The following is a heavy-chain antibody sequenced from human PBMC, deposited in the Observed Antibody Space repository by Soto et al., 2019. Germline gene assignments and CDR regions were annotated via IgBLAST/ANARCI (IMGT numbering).Heavy chain of an antibody. CDR1: GFTFSSYV. V-gene: IGHV3-23*01. Sequence: HPGGSLRLSCAASGFTFSSYVMSWVRQAPGKGLEWVSGIRGGGSSTYYADSVKGRFTISRDNSKNTLSLQMNSLRAEDTAVYYCAKILVSGNYLDAFDIWGQGTMVTVSS. CDR3: AKILVSGNYLDAFDI. CDR2: IRGGGSST. J-gene: IGHJ3*02. D-gene: IGHD1-26*01.